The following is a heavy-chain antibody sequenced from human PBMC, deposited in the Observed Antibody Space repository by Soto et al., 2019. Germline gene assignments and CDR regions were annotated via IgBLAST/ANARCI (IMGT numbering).Heavy chain of an antibody. CDR2: ISSSSSYV. Sequence: GALRLICAASGFTFSSYSMNGVRQAPGKGLEWVSSISSSSSYVYYADSVNGRFTISRDNAKNSLYLQMNSLRAEDTAVYYCARERDYSNLYYYYGMDVWGQGTTVTVSS. V-gene: IGHV3-21*01. CDR1: GFTFSSYS. J-gene: IGHJ6*02. CDR3: ARERDYSNLYYYYGMDV. D-gene: IGHD4-4*01.